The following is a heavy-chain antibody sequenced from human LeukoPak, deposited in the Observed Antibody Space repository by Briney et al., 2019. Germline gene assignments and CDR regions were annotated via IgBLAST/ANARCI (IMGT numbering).Heavy chain of an antibody. D-gene: IGHD4-17*01. CDR1: GGSISSGGYY. J-gene: IGHJ4*02. CDR2: IYYSGST. Sequence: PSETLSPTCTVSGGSISSGGYYWSWIRQHPGKGLEWIGYIYYSGSTYYNPSLKSRVTISVDTSKNQFSLKLSSVTAADTAVYYCAREGNGDYVRYWGQGTLVTVSS. CDR3: AREGNGDYVRY. V-gene: IGHV4-31*03.